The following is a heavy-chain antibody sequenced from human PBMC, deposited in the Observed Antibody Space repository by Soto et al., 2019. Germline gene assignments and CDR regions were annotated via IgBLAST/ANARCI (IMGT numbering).Heavy chain of an antibody. CDR1: GGSFSGYY. J-gene: IGHJ6*02. CDR3: ARGAVLEQQPVVSENYGMDV. D-gene: IGHD6-13*01. Sequence: SETLSLTCAVYGGSFSGYYWSWIRQPPGKGLEWIGEINHSGSTNYNPSLKSRVTISVDTSKNQFSLKLSSVTAADTAVYYCARGAVLEQQPVVSENYGMDVWGQGTTVTVSS. V-gene: IGHV4-34*01. CDR2: INHSGST.